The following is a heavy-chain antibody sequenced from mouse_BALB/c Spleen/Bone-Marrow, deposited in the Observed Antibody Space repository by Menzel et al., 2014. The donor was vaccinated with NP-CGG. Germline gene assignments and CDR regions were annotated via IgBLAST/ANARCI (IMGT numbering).Heavy chain of an antibody. CDR1: GYSFTNYY. D-gene: IGHD1-1*01. Sequence: QVQLQQSGAELVKPGASVKLSCKASGYSFTNYYMYWVKRRPGQGLEWIGEINPSNGGTNFNEKFKNKATLTVDKSSSTAYMQLSSLTSEDSAVYYCTRSNYGYWYFDVWGAGTRVTVSS. CDR3: TRSNYGYWYFDV. V-gene: IGHV1S81*02. CDR2: INPSNGGT. J-gene: IGHJ1*01.